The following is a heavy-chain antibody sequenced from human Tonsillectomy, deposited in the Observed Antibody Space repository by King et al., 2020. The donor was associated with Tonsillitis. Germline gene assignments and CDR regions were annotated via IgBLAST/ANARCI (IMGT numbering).Heavy chain of an antibody. D-gene: IGHD6-19*01. CDR2: INPKSGGT. J-gene: IGHJ4*02. CDR3: ATGGSGWYWVY. Sequence: QLVQSGAEVKKPGASGRVSCKASGYTFTAYYIHWLRQAPGKVREWMGWINPKSGGTTYTKKFQGRVTMTRDTSISTAYMELSRLRSDDTAVYYCATGGSGWYWVYWGQGTLVTVSS. CDR1: GYTFTAYY. V-gene: IGHV1-2*02.